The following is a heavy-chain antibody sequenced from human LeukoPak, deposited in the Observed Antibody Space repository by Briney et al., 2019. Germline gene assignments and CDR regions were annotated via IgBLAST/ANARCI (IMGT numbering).Heavy chain of an antibody. Sequence: PSETLSLTCTVSGGSISSSSYYWGWIRQPPGKGLEWIGSIYYSGSTYYNPSLKSRVTISVDTSKNQFSLKLSSVTAADTAVYYCARLPPRIFHGWFDPWGQGTLVTVSS. CDR1: GGSISSSSYY. V-gene: IGHV4-39*01. CDR2: IYYSGST. CDR3: ARLPPRIFHGWFDP. J-gene: IGHJ5*02. D-gene: IGHD2-15*01.